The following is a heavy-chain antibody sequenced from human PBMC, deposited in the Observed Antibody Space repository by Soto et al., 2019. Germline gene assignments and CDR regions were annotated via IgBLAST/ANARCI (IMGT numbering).Heavy chain of an antibody. CDR3: VRTFDYYGMDV. V-gene: IGHV4-38-2*01. CDR1: GYSMASGYY. Sequence: PSETLSLTCAVSGYSMASGYYWGWVRQPPGKGLEWLGSIYHGGSIYYNPSLKSRITISLDTSKNHFSLDLTSVTAADTAVYYCVRTFDYYGMDVWGQGTTVTVSS. J-gene: IGHJ6*02. CDR2: IYHGGSI.